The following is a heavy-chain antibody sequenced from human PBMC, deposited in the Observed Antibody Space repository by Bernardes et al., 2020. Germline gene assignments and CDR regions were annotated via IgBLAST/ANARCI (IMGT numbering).Heavy chain of an antibody. D-gene: IGHD6-13*01. CDR1: GYTFTGYY. CDR2: IDPKSGGT. CDR3: ARDARVAADG. Sequence: ASVKVSCKASGYTFTGYYLHWVRQAPGQGLEWMGRIDPKSGGTIYALRFRGRVTMTRDTSISTTDMELSGLTSDDTAVYYCARDARVAADGWGQETMVTVSS. V-gene: IGHV1-2*06. J-gene: IGHJ4*02.